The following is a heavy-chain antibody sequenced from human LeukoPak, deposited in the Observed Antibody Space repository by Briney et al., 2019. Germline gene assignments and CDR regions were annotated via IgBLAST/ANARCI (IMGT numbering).Heavy chain of an antibody. J-gene: IGHJ4*02. CDR1: GFTFSSYS. D-gene: IGHD4-23*01. V-gene: IGHV3-48*01. CDR2: ISSSGNTF. Sequence: GGSRRLSCAASGFTFSSYSMHWVRQAPGKGLEWISYISSSGNTFHYADSVKGRFTISRDNAKNSLYLQMNSLRVDDTAVYFCAKEARWRGFDSWGQGTMVTVSS. CDR3: AKEARWRGFDS.